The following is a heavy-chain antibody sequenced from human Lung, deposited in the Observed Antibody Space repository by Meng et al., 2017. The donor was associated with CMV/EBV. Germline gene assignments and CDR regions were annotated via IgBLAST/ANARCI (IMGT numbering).Heavy chain of an antibody. CDR2: VNPYNGDG. CDR3: VRAVHGLEI. J-gene: IGHJ6*02. Sequence: ASVTVSCKASGYTLTTYGIHWVRQAPGQGLEWMGWVNPYNGDGGYAQRFQGRVTVTTDTSINTAYLELTSLRSDDTAVYYCVRAVHGLEIWGQGPTVTVSS. V-gene: IGHV1-8*01. CDR1: GYTLTTYG. D-gene: IGHD4-17*01.